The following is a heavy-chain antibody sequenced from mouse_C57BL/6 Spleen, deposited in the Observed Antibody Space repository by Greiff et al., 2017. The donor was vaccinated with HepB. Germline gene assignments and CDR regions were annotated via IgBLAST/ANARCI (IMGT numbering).Heavy chain of an antibody. Sequence: EVQRVESGGGLVKPGGSLKLSCAASGFTFSSYTMSWVRQTPEKRLEWVATISGGGGNTYYPDSVKGRFTISRDNAKNTLYLQMSSLRSEDTALYYCARHILLRSSYYAMDYWGQGTSVTVSS. D-gene: IGHD1-1*01. CDR3: ARHILLRSSYYAMDY. J-gene: IGHJ4*01. CDR2: ISGGGGNT. V-gene: IGHV5-9*01. CDR1: GFTFSSYT.